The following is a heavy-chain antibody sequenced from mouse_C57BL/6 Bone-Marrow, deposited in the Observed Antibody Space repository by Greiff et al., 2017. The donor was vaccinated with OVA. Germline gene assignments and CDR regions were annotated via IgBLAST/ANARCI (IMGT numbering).Heavy chain of an antibody. CDR2: IWSGGST. V-gene: IGHV2-2*01. CDR1: GFSLTSYG. CDR3: ARTQEYAMDY. J-gene: IGHJ4*01. Sequence: VQLQQSGPGLVQPSQSLSITCTVSGFSLTSYGVHWVRQSPGKGLEWLGVIWSGGSTDYNAAFISRLSISKDNSKSQVFFKMNSLQADDTAIYYCARTQEYAMDYWGQGTSVTVSS. D-gene: IGHD3-2*02.